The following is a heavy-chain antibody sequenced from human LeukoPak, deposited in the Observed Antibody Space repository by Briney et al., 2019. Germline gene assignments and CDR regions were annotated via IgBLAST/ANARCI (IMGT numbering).Heavy chain of an antibody. D-gene: IGHD6-13*01. Sequence: GGSLRLSCAASGFTFSSYSMNWVRQAPGKGLEWVSSISSSSSYIYYADSVKGRFTISRDNAKNSLYLQMNSLRAEDTAVYYCAREYSSSWSSGLYNWFDPWGQGTLVTVSS. J-gene: IGHJ5*02. CDR2: ISSSSSYI. CDR1: GFTFSSYS. V-gene: IGHV3-21*01. CDR3: AREYSSSWSSGLYNWFDP.